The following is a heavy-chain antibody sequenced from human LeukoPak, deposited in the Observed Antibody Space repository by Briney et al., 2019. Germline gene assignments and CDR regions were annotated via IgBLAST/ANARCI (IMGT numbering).Heavy chain of an antibody. J-gene: IGHJ4*02. CDR1: GYTFSDYY. V-gene: IGHV1-2*02. CDR2: INPNSGGT. D-gene: IGHD6-6*01. Sequence: GASVKVSCKTSGYTFSDYYLHWVRQAPGQGLEWMGWINPNSGGTNYAQKFQDRVTMTRDTSISTAYMELSRLRSDDTAVYYCARDSNEYGSSSGLDYWGQGTLVTFSS. CDR3: ARDSNEYGSSSGLDY.